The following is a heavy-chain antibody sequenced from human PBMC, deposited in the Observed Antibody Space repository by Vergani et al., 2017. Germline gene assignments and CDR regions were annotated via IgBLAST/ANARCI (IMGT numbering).Heavy chain of an antibody. D-gene: IGHD3-9*01. V-gene: IGHV3-72*01. Sequence: EVQLVESGGGLVQPGGSLRLSCAASGFTFSDHYMDWVRQAPGKGLEWVGRTRNKANSYTTEYAASVKGRFTISRDDSKNSLYLQMNSLKTEYTAVYYCARVPYYDILTGQDGKWYYYGMDVWGQGTTVTVSS. CDR2: TRNKANSYTT. CDR1: GFTFSDHY. CDR3: ARVPYYDILTGQDGKWYYYGMDV. J-gene: IGHJ6*02.